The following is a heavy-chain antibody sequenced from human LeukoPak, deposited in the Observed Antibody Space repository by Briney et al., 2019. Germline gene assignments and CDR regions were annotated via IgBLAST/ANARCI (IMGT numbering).Heavy chain of an antibody. V-gene: IGHV1-8*01. J-gene: IGHJ3*02. D-gene: IGHD2-15*01. CDR3: ARLLGYCSGGSCYDAFDI. CDR2: MNPNSGNT. Sequence: GASMKVSCKASGYTFTSYDINWVRQATGQGLEWMGWMNPNSGNTGYAQKFQGRVTMTRNTSISTAYMELSSLRSEDTAVYYCARLLGYCSGGSCYDAFDIWGQGTMVTVSS. CDR1: GYTFTSYD.